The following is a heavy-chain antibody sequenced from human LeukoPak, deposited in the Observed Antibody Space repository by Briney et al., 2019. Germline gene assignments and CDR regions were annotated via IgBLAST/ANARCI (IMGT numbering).Heavy chain of an antibody. J-gene: IGHJ5*02. CDR3: ARLLPPIVATSHWFDP. Sequence: KSGGSLRLSCAASGFTFSDYYMSWIRQAPGKGLERVSYISSSSSYTNYADSVKGRFTISRDNAKNSLYLQMNSLRAEDTAVYYCARLLPPIVATSHWFDPWGQGTLVTVSS. CDR1: GFTFSDYY. V-gene: IGHV3-11*06. CDR2: ISSSSSYT. D-gene: IGHD5-12*01.